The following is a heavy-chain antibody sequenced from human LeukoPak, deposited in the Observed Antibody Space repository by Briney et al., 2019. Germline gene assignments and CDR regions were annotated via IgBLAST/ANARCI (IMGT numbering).Heavy chain of an antibody. J-gene: IGHJ4*02. CDR1: GFTFRSYE. CDR2: IGTRGRSI. D-gene: IGHD3-9*01. CDR3: ASQSRYDILTGYYNGGFDY. V-gene: IGHV3-48*03. Sequence: PGGSLRLSCAASGFTFRSYEMNWVRQAPGKGLEWVSYIGTRGRSIYYADSVKGRFTISRDNSKNTLYLQMNSLRAEDTAVYYCASQSRYDILTGYYNGGFDYWGQGTLVTVSS.